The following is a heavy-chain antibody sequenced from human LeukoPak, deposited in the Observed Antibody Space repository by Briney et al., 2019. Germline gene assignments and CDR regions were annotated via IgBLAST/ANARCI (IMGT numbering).Heavy chain of an antibody. CDR1: GFTFSSYS. CDR2: ISRSSSTI. J-gene: IGHJ3*02. V-gene: IGHV3-48*02. D-gene: IGHD1-26*01. CDR3: ARDSASGSYRHAFDI. Sequence: GGSLRLSCAASGFTFSSYSMNWVRQAPGKGLEWVSYISRSSSTISYADSVKGRFTISRDNAKNSLYLQMNSLSDEDTAVYYCARDSASGSYRHAFDIWGQGTMVTVSS.